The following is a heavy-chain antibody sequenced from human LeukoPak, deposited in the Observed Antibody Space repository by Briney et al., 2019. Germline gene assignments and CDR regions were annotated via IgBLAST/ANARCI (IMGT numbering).Heavy chain of an antibody. CDR1: GSSFTSYW. J-gene: IGHJ4*02. CDR2: IDPSDSYT. CDR3: ASSATSGWYYFDY. V-gene: IGHV5-10-1*01. Sequence: GEPLKISCKGSGSSFTSYWISWVRQMPGKGLEWMGRIDPSDSYTNYSPSFQGPVTISADKSISTAYLQWSSLKASDTAMYYCASSATSGWYYFDYWGQGTLVTVSS. D-gene: IGHD6-19*01.